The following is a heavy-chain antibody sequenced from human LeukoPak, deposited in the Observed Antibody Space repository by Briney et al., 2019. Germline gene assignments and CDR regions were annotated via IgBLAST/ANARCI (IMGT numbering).Heavy chain of an antibody. CDR1: GYSFTGYY. CDR3: ARDAISRGIIDY. J-gene: IGHJ4*02. CDR2: INPDSGGT. Sequence: ASVKVSCKASGYSFTGYYVHWVLQAPGQGLEWMGWINPDSGGTNFAQKFQGRVTMTRDTSITTAYMELSRLTSDDTAVYYCARDAISRGIIDYWGQGTLVTVSS. V-gene: IGHV1-2*02. D-gene: IGHD3-10*01.